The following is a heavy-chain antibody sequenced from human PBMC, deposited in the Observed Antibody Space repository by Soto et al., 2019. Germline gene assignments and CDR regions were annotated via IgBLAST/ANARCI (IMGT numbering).Heavy chain of an antibody. CDR1: GGSMSSYY. D-gene: IGHD3-3*01. Sequence: SETLSLTCTVSGGSMSSYYWTWIRQPAGKGLEWIGRVYSSGGTHYNPSLKSRVTISLDTSKNQFSLRLLSVTDADTAVYYCARGQRFSDWFDPWGQGTLVTV. CDR3: ARGQRFSDWFDP. V-gene: IGHV4-4*07. J-gene: IGHJ5*02. CDR2: VYSSGGT.